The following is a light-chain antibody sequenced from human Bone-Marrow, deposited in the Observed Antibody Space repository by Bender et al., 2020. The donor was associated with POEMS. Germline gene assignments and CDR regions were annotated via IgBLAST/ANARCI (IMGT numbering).Light chain of an antibody. CDR3: QLWDATTDHVV. Sequence: SYVLTQAPSMSVAPGKTATISCGGNNIGDKSVHWYQQQTGQAPVLVISYDDGRSSGIPERFSGSNSGDTATLTIRRVEAGDEADYYCQLWDATTDHVVVGGGTTLTVL. CDR1: NIGDKS. V-gene: IGLV3-21*01. J-gene: IGLJ3*02. CDR2: YDD.